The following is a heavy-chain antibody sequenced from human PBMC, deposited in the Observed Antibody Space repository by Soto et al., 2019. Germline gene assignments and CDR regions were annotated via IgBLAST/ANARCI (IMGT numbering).Heavy chain of an antibody. D-gene: IGHD3-22*01. Sequence: GGSLRLSCAASGFTFSSYAMHWVRQAPGKGLEWVAVISYDGSNKYCADSVKGRFTISRDNSKNTLYLQMNSLRAEDTAVYYCAIEQGRDYDSSDDAFDIWGQGTMVTV. CDR3: AIEQGRDYDSSDDAFDI. CDR1: GFTFSSYA. V-gene: IGHV3-30-3*01. CDR2: ISYDGSNK. J-gene: IGHJ3*02.